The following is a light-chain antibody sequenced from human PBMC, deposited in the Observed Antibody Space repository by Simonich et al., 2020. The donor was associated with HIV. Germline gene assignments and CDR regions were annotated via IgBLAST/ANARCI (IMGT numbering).Light chain of an antibody. CDR1: SSNIVAGYD. J-gene: IGLJ2*01. Sequence: QSVLTQPPSVSGAPGQRVTISYTGTSSNIVAGYDVHWYQQLPGTAPKLLIYGNGNRPSWVPGRFSGSQSGNTASLTISRLRAEDEADYYCSSYTGISTVVFGGGTKLTVL. CDR2: GNG. CDR3: SSYTGISTVV. V-gene: IGLV1-40*01.